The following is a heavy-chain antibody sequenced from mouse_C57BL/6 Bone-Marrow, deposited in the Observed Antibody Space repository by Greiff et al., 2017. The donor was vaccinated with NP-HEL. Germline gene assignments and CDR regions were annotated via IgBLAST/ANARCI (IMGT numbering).Heavy chain of an antibody. Sequence: EVQLVESEGGLVQPGSSMKLSCTASGFTFSDYYMAWVRQVPEKGLEWVANINYDGSSTYYLDSLKSRFIISRDNAKNILYLQMSSLKSEDTATYYGARDSTYDDDDGCYFDYWGQGTTLTVSS. J-gene: IGHJ2*01. CDR2: INYDGSST. V-gene: IGHV5-16*01. CDR1: GFTFSDYY. CDR3: ARDSTYDDDDGCYFDY. D-gene: IGHD2-4*01.